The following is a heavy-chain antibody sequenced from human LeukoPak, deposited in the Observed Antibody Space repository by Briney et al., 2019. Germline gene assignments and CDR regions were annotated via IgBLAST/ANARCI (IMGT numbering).Heavy chain of an antibody. D-gene: IGHD1-26*01. CDR2: ISYDGSNK. Sequence: GGSLRLSCAASGFTFSNYAMSWARQAPGKGLEWVAVISYDGSNKYYADSVKGRFTISRDNSKNTLYLQMYSLRAEDTAVYYCARDWVFLTYSGSPGGFDYWGQGTLVTVSS. CDR1: GFTFSNYA. CDR3: ARDWVFLTYSGSPGGFDY. V-gene: IGHV3-30-3*01. J-gene: IGHJ4*02.